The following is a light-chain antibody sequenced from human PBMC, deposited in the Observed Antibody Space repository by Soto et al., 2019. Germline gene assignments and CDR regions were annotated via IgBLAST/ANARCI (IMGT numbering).Light chain of an antibody. J-gene: IGLJ1*01. CDR1: TSNIGTFY. CDR2: LGD. CDR3: AAWDDNLNAYV. V-gene: IGLV1-47*02. Sequence: QSVLTQPPSASPTPGQTVTISCSGSTSNIGTFYVYWYQHLPGTAPKLLIYLGDQRASGVSDRFSGSKSGTSASLAINGLRSDDEADYYCAAWDDNLNAYVFGSGTKLTVL.